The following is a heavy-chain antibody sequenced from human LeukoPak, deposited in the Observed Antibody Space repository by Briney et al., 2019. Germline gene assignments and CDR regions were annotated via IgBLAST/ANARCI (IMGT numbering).Heavy chain of an antibody. J-gene: IGHJ6*02. Sequence: SETLSLTCTVSGDSVSSGSYFWSWIRQPPGKGLEWIGYIYYSGSTNYNPSLKSRVTISVDTSKNQFSLKLSSVTAADTAVYYCARLGIYSSSSSKNYYNYYGMDFWGQGTTVTVSS. CDR1: GDSVSSGSYF. CDR3: ARLGIYSSSSSKNYYNYYGMDF. D-gene: IGHD6-6*01. CDR2: IYYSGST. V-gene: IGHV4-61*01.